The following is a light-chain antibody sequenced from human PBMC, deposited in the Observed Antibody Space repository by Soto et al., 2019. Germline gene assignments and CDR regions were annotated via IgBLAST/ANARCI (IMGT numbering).Light chain of an antibody. Sequence: AIRMTQSPSSLSASTGDKVTITFLASQGISGHLAWYQQKPGKDLKLLIYAASTLQSGVPSRFSGSGSGTDFTLTVNCLQSQDFATYYCQQYYDYPLTFGGGTKVDIK. CDR1: QGISGH. V-gene: IGKV1-8*01. J-gene: IGKJ4*01. CDR3: QQYYDYPLT. CDR2: AAS.